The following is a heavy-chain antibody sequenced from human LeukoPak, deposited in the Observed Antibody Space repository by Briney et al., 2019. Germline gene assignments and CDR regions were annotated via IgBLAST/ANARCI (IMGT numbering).Heavy chain of an antibody. CDR3: ARGYRGGNWFDP. V-gene: IGHV4-59*01. J-gene: IGHJ5*02. Sequence: PSETLSLTCTVSAGSISTYYWSWMRQPPGKGLEWIGYIYYSGSTNYNPSLKSRVTISVDTSKNQFSLKLSSVTAADTAVYYCARGYRGGNWFDPWGQGTLVTVSS. CDR2: IYYSGST. D-gene: IGHD3-10*01. CDR1: AGSISTYY.